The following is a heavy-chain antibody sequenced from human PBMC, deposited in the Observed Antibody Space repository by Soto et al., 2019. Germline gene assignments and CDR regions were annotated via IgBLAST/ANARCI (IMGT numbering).Heavy chain of an antibody. J-gene: IGHJ3*02. CDR2: ISLDGTNK. D-gene: IGHD7-27*01. CDR3: ARGLGNYGDYAFDI. V-gene: IGHV3-30*04. CDR1: GFTFSTYA. Sequence: QVQLVESGGGVVQPGRSLRLSCAASGFTFSTYAMHWVRQAPGQGLEWVAIISLDGTNKYYPDSVKGRFTISRDNSKTTVYLQMNSLRAEDTAVYYCARGLGNYGDYAFDIWGQGTMVTFSS.